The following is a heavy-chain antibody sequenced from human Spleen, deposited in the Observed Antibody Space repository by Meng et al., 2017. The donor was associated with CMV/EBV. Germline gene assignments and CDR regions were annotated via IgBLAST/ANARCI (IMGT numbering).Heavy chain of an antibody. CDR3: ARHFEPGIAAAGTSFGY. CDR2: MYYSGST. CDR1: GGSISSSSHY. V-gene: IGHV4-39*01. Sequence: SETLSLTCTVSGGSISSSSHYWGWIRQPPEKGLEWIASMYYSGSTYYNPSLKSRVSISVDTSKNQFSLKLTSVTAADTTMYYCARHFEPGIAAAGTSFGYWGQGKLVTVSS. J-gene: IGHJ4*02. D-gene: IGHD6-13*01.